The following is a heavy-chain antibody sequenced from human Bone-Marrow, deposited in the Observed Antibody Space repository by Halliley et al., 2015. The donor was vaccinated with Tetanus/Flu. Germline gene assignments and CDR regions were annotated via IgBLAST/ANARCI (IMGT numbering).Heavy chain of an antibody. Sequence: LVKPTQTLTLTCTFSGFSLSTTGMSINWVRQPPGKALEWLALIDWESDKFYSTSLQTRLTISKDTSKNQVVLTMTNVDPVDTATYYCARMPPYSYGLDVWGQGTSVTVSS. J-gene: IGHJ6*02. V-gene: IGHV2-70*20. CDR1: GFSLSTTGMS. D-gene: IGHD2-21*01. CDR2: IDWESDK. CDR3: ARMPPYSYGLDV.